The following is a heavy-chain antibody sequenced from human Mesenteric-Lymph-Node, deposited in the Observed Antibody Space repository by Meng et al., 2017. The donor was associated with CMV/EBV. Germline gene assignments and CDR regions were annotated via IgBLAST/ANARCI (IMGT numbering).Heavy chain of an antibody. CDR1: SFTFSNLA. V-gene: IGHV3-23*03. CDR3: AKELHDYADDY. D-gene: IGHD2-2*01. Sequence: CAGSSFTFSNLAMVWVRQGPGKGLEWVALIYSCRRSGNTLYADSVKDRFTISRDNSENTLFLQMNSLRAEDTAIYYCAKELHDYADDYWGQGTLVTVSS. CDR2: IYSCRRSGNT. J-gene: IGHJ4*02.